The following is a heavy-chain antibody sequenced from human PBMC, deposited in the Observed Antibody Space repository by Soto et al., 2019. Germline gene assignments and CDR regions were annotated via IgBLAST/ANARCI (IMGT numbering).Heavy chain of an antibody. D-gene: IGHD2-21*02. CDR1: GFTFKTYD. CDR2: IGTLRDT. V-gene: IGHV3-13*01. CDR3: ARGRSNDFSSSPPQRLDP. J-gene: IGHJ5*02. Sequence: PGGSLRLSCVASGFTFKTYDMYWVRQVPGQGLEWVSGIGTLRDTFYSAAVAGRFIVSRENGRNSLYLQMNSLRVGDSGIYFCARGRSNDFSSSPPQRLDPWGRGTLVTVYS.